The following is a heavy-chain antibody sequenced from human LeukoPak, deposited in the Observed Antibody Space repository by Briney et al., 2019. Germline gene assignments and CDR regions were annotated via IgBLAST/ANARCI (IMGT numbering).Heavy chain of an antibody. CDR2: IYYNGSI. V-gene: IGHV4-31*03. CDR3: AREPIVVVVAATSYYYYYGMDV. D-gene: IGHD2-15*01. Sequence: PSQTLSLTCTVSGGLISRGGDYWSWIRQHPGKGLEWIGDIYYNGSIYYNPSLKSRVTISVDTSMNQFSLKLSSVTAADTAVYYCAREPIVVVVAATSYYYYYGMDVWGKGTTVTVSS. CDR1: GGLISRGGDY. J-gene: IGHJ6*04.